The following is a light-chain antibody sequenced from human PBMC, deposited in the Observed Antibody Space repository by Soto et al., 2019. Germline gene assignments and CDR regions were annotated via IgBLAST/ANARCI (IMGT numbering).Light chain of an antibody. CDR2: RNN. Sequence: QSVLTQPPSASGTPGQRVSISCSGSNSNIGSKYVYWYQQLPGTAHKLLMYRNNQRPSGVPDRFSGSKSGTSASLAISGLRSEDEADYYCAAWDNNLGGPAFGGGTKVTVL. CDR3: AAWDNNLGGPA. V-gene: IGLV1-47*01. CDR1: NSNIGSKY. J-gene: IGLJ2*01.